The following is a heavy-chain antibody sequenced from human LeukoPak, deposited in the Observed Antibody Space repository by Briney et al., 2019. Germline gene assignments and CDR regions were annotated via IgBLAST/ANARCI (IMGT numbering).Heavy chain of an antibody. V-gene: IGHV3-23*01. Sequence: GGSLRLSCAASGFTFSSYAMSWVRQAPGEGLEWVSSISSKGELTFYADSVKGRFTISRDNSESTLYLQMNILRAEDTAIYYCTRDRPNYYGSDGHYYRRNGDYWSQGTLVTVSS. J-gene: IGHJ4*02. CDR3: TRDRPNYYGSDGHYYRRNGDY. D-gene: IGHD3-22*01. CDR1: GFTFSSYA. CDR2: ISSKGELT.